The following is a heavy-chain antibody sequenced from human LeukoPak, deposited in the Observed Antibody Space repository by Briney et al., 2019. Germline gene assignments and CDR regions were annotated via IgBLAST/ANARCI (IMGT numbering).Heavy chain of an antibody. V-gene: IGHV6-1*01. CDR1: GDTVSSNSAA. CDR2: TYYRSKWYN. D-gene: IGHD6-13*01. Sequence: SQTLSLTCAISGDTVSSNSAAWNWIRQSPSRGLEWLGRTYYRSKWYNDYAVSVKSRKTINPDTSKNQFSLQLNSVTPEDTAVYYCAAAAGAAPGIAFDIWGQGTMVTVSS. J-gene: IGHJ3*02. CDR3: AAAAGAAPGIAFDI.